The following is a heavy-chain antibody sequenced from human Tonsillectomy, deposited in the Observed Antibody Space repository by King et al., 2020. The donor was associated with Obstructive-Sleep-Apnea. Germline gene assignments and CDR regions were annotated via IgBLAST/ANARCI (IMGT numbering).Heavy chain of an antibody. J-gene: IGHJ4*02. CDR2: IYWNYDK. Sequence: ITLKESGPTLVKPTQTLTLTCTFSGFSLSTSGVGVGWIRQPPGKALEWLALIYWNYDKRYSPALKSRLTITKDTSKNQVVLTMTNMDPVDTATYSCEHYRPSGNFVSYFDYWGQGTLVTVSS. D-gene: IGHD6-19*01. CDR3: EHYRPSGNFVSYFDY. V-gene: IGHV2-5*01. CDR1: GFSLSTSGVG.